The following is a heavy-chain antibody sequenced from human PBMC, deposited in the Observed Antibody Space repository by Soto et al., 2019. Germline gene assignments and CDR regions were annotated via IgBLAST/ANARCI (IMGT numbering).Heavy chain of an antibody. CDR3: TREDSSGWYDAFDI. CDR2: ISWNSGSI. CDR1: GFTFDDYA. D-gene: IGHD6-19*01. J-gene: IGHJ3*02. V-gene: IGHV3-9*01. Sequence: PGGSLRLSCAASGFTFDDYAMHWVRQAPGKGLEWVSGISWNSGSIGYADSVKGRFTISRDDSKSIAYLQMNSLKTEDTAVYYCTREDSSGWYDAFDIWGQGTMVTVSS.